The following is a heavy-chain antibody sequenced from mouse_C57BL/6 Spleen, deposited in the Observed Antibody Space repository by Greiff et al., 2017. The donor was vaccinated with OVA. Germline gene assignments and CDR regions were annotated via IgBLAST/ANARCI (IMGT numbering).Heavy chain of an antibody. CDR2: INPDNGGT. CDR1: GYTFTDYY. V-gene: IGHV1-26*01. CDR3: ARGRDYGSMFAY. J-gene: IGHJ3*01. Sequence: VQLQQSGPELVKPGASVKISCKASGYTFTDYYMNWVKQSHGKSLEWIGDINPDNGGTSYNQKFKGKATLTVDKSSSTAYMELRSLTSEDSAVYYCARGRDYGSMFAYWGQGTLVTVSA. D-gene: IGHD2-2*01.